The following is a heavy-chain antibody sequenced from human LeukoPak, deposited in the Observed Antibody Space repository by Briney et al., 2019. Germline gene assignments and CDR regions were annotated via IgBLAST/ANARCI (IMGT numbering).Heavy chain of an antibody. CDR2: ISSSGGST. CDR3: AKVKGSEGYCSITSCLADY. J-gene: IGHJ4*02. V-gene: IGHV3-23*01. CDR1: GFTFSSYA. Sequence: GGSLRLSCAASGFTFSSYAMSWVRQAPGKGLGWVSAISSSGGSTYYADSVKGRFTISRDNSKNTLYLQLNSLRSEDTAVYYCAKVKGSEGYCSITSCLADYWGQGTLVTVSS. D-gene: IGHD2-2*01.